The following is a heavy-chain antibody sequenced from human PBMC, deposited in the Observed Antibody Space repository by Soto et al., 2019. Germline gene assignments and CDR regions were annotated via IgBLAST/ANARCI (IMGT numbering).Heavy chain of an antibody. D-gene: IGHD5-12*01. CDR3: ARGDGYIFDY. CDR1: GYTFISYD. Sequence: QVQLVQSGAEVNKPGASVKVSCKASGYTFISYDINWVRQATGQGLEWMGWMNPNTGDTGYAQKFQGRVTMTRNTSINTANLELSSLRSDDTAVYFCARGDGYIFDYWGQGTLVTVSS. V-gene: IGHV1-8*01. CDR2: MNPNTGDT. J-gene: IGHJ4*02.